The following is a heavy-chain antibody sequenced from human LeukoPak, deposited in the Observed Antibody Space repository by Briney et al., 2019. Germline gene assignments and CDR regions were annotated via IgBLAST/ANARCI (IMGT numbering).Heavy chain of an antibody. V-gene: IGHV3-23*01. J-gene: IGHJ4*02. CDR2: ITGSGGDT. CDR3: AKAGSSWSGPLKD. CDR1: EFTFSNYA. Sequence: GGSLRLSCAASEFTFSNYAMSWVRQAPGKGLEWVSAITGSGGDTYYADSVKGRFTISRDNSKNTLHLQMNSPRAEDTAVYFCAKAGSSWSGPLKDWGQGILVTVSS. D-gene: IGHD6-13*01.